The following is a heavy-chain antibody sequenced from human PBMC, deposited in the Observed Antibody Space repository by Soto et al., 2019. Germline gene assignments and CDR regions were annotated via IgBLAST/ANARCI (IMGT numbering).Heavy chain of an antibody. CDR3: ASMYCTNGVCLRGGYYYYMDV. V-gene: IGHV4-31*03. J-gene: IGHJ6*03. CDR1: GGSSSSGGYY. Sequence: SETLSLTCTVSGGSSSSGGYYWSWIRKHPGKGLEWIGYIYYSGSTYYNPSLKSRVTISVDTSKNQFSLKLSSVTAADTAVYYCASMYCTNGVCLRGGYYYYMDVWGKGTTVTVSS. CDR2: IYYSGST. D-gene: IGHD2-8*01.